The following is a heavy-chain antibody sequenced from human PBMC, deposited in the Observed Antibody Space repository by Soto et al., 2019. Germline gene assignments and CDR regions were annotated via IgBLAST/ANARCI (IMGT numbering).Heavy chain of an antibody. J-gene: IGHJ6*02. Sequence: PGGSLRLSCAASGFTFSSYAMHWVRQAPGKGLEWVAVISYDGSNKYYADSVKGRFTISRDNSKNTLYLQMNSLRVEDTAVYYCAREPTTIFGVVIMGRSDYYYYGMDVWGQGTTVTVSS. CDR1: GFTFSSYA. V-gene: IGHV3-30-3*01. D-gene: IGHD3-3*01. CDR3: AREPTTIFGVVIMGRSDYYYYGMDV. CDR2: ISYDGSNK.